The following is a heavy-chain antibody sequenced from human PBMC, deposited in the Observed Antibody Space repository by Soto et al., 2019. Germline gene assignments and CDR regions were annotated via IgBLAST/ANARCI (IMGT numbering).Heavy chain of an antibody. CDR3: ATGEEPGVSDAIANDFDD. CDR1: GFTFSSYA. J-gene: IGHJ4*02. V-gene: IGHV3-30*04. Sequence: GGSLRLSCAASGFTFSSYAMHWGRQAPGKGLEWVAVISYDGSNKYYADTQNDRFTISTDNSKNKLFLQRNSQRAEENAVVYCATGEEPGVSDAIANDFDDWGQGTLVTVSS. CDR2: ISYDGSNK. D-gene: IGHD2-21*01.